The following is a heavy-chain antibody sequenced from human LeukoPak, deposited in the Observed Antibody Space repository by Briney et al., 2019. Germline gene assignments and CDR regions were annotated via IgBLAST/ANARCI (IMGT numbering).Heavy chain of an antibody. Sequence: SETLSLTCAVSGGSISSNSWWNWVRQPPGKALDWIGEIYHSGRTNYNLSLKSRVTISVDMSKSQFSLKLSSVTAADTAAYYCARNGGNSDVDYWGQGTLVTVSS. D-gene: IGHD4-23*01. V-gene: IGHV4-4*02. CDR2: IYHSGRT. J-gene: IGHJ4*02. CDR1: GGSISSNSW. CDR3: ARNGGNSDVDY.